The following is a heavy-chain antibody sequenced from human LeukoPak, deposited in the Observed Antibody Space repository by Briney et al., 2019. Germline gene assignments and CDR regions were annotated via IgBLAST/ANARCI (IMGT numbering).Heavy chain of an antibody. CDR3: AKGTYSAYNSGCAY. CDR1: GFTFSSHW. J-gene: IGHJ4*02. CDR2: ISSNGGST. V-gene: IGHV3-64*01. Sequence: GGSLRLSCAASGFTFSSHWMSWVRQAPGKGLEYVSAISSNGGSTYYANSVKGRFTISRDNSKNTLYLQMGSLRAEDMAVYYCAKGTYSAYNSGCAYWGQGTLVTVSS. D-gene: IGHD5-12*01.